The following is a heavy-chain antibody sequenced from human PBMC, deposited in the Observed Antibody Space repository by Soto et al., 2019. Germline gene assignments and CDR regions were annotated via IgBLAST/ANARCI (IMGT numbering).Heavy chain of an antibody. CDR3: ARETTMVRGVIGWFDP. D-gene: IGHD3-10*01. Sequence: ASVKVSCKASGYTFTSYGISWVRPAPGQGLEWMGWISAYNGNTNYAQKLQGRVTMTTDTSTSTAYMELRSLRSDDTAVYYCARETTMVRGVIGWFDPWGQGTLVTVSS. J-gene: IGHJ5*02. CDR2: ISAYNGNT. CDR1: GYTFTSYG. V-gene: IGHV1-18*01.